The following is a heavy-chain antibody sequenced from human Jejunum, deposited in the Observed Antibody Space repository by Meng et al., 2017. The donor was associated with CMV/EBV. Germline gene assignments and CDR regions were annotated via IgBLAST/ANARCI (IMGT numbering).Heavy chain of an antibody. D-gene: IGHD1-1*01. Sequence: SCAASGFMFSGYSMNWVRQAPGKGLEWVSSITGSSFYIYYADSVKGRFTISRDNAKNSLYLQMNSLRAEDTAVYYCVTSERYDYWGRGTLVTVSS. CDR2: ITGSSFYI. V-gene: IGHV3-21*01. J-gene: IGHJ4*02. CDR3: VTSERYDY. CDR1: GFMFSGYS.